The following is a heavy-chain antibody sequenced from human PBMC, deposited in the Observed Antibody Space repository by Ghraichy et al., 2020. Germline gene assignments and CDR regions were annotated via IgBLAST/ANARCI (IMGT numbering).Heavy chain of an antibody. J-gene: IGHJ4*02. Sequence: SETLSLTCAISGDSVSSNSAAWNWIRQSPSRGLEWLGRTYYRSKWYNDYAVSVKSRITINPDTSKNQFSLQLNSVTPEDTAVYYCARAVGKTVTSPFDYWGQGTLFTVSS. CDR2: TYYRSKWYN. D-gene: IGHD4-17*01. CDR3: ARAVGKTVTSPFDY. CDR1: GDSVSSNSAA. V-gene: IGHV6-1*01.